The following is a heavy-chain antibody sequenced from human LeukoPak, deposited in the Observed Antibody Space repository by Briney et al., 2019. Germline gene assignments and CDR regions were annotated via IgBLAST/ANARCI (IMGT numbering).Heavy chain of an antibody. J-gene: IGHJ4*02. CDR2: ISGSGGST. CDR1: GFTFSSYA. V-gene: IGHV3-23*01. D-gene: IGHD3-22*01. CDR3: ARAGMDGRGYYQGFDY. Sequence: PGGSLRLSCAASGFTFSSYAMSWVRQAPGKGLEWVSAISGSGGSTYYADSVKGRFTISRDNSKNTLYLQMNSLRAEDTALYYCARAGMDGRGYYQGFDYWGQGTLVTVSS.